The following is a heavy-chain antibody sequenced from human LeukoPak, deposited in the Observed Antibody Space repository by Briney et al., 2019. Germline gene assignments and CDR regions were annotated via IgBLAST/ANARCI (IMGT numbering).Heavy chain of an antibody. CDR2: ISYDGSNK. J-gene: IGHJ4*02. Sequence: GGSLRLSCAASGFTFSSYGMHWVRQAPGKGLEWVAVISYDGSNKYYADSVKGRFTVSRDNSKNTVYLQMNSLRADDTADYYCAKAGISTAGTGPYYFDYWGQGTLVTVSS. CDR1: GFTFSSYG. V-gene: IGHV3-30*18. CDR3: AKAGISTAGTGPYYFDY. D-gene: IGHD6-13*01.